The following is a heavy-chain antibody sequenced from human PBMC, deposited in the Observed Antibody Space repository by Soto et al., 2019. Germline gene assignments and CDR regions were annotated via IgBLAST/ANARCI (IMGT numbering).Heavy chain of an antibody. CDR3: AHTTGTTALDY. D-gene: IGHD4-17*01. J-gene: IGHJ4*02. V-gene: IGHV2-5*02. Sequence: QITLKESGPTLVKPTQTLTLTCSFSGFSLSTSGVGVGWLRQPPGKALEWLALIYWDDDKRYSPSLKSRLTITKDTSKNQVVLTMTHMDPVDTGTYFCAHTTGTTALDYWGQGTLVTVSS. CDR1: GFSLSTSGVG. CDR2: IYWDDDK.